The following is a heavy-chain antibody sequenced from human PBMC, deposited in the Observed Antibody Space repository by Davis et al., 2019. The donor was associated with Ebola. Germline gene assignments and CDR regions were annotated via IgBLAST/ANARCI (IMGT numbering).Heavy chain of an antibody. CDR2: ISYDGSNK. CDR1: GFTFSSYG. V-gene: IGHV3-30*03. CDR3: ARDGLNYDVLTDHYTHPYYYGMDL. J-gene: IGHJ6*02. Sequence: PGGSLRLSCAASGFTFSSYGMHWVRQAPGKGLEWVAVISYDGSNKYYADSVKGRFTISRDNSKNTLYLQMNSLRAEDTAVYYCARDGLNYDVLTDHYTHPYYYGMDLWGQGTTVTVSS. D-gene: IGHD3/OR15-3a*01.